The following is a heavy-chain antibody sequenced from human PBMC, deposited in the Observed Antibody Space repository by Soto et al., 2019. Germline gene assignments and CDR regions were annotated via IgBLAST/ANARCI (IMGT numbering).Heavy chain of an antibody. CDR3: ARGSGFLTGYSYYYYGMDV. V-gene: IGHV1-69*12. J-gene: IGHJ6*02. CDR2: IIPIFGTA. Sequence: QVQLVQSGAEVKKPGSSVKVSCKASGGTFSSYAISWVRQAPGQGLEWMGGIIPIFGTANYAQKFQGRVTITADESTSKASMEMSSLRSEDTAVYYCARGSGFLTGYSYYYYGMDVWGQGTTVTVSS. D-gene: IGHD3-9*01. CDR1: GGTFSSYA.